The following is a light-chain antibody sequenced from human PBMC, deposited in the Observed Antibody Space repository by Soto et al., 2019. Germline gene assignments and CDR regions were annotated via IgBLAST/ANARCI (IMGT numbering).Light chain of an antibody. CDR1: QGIDSY. J-gene: IGKJ4*01. CDR2: ETS. CDR3: QQTRSYPST. V-gene: IGKV1-9*01. Sequence: DIQLTQSPSTLSASVGDRVTITCRASQGIDSYLAWYQQRPGNVPQLLIYETSILQSGVSSRFSCSGSGTDFTLTISSLQAEDFATYYCQQTRSYPSTVAGGTKVDSK.